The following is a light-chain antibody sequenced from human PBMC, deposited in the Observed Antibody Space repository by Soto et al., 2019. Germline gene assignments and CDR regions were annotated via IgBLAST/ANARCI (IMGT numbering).Light chain of an antibody. CDR1: QSVSNNY. CDR3: QQYGSSPPYT. V-gene: IGKV3-20*01. J-gene: IGKJ2*01. Sequence: EVVLTQSPGTLSLSPGERATLSCRASQSVSNNYLAWYQQQPGQSPKLLIFGSSDRATGIPDRFSGSGSGTYFTLTLSSLEPEDFAVDYCQQYGSSPPYTFGQGTKLEIK. CDR2: GSS.